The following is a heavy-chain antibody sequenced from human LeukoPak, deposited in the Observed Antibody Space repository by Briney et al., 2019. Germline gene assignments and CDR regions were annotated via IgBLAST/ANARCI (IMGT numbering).Heavy chain of an antibody. CDR1: GFTFSNAW. V-gene: IGHV3-15*01. J-gene: IGHJ4*02. CDR2: IKSKTDGGTT. D-gene: IGHD2-15*01. Sequence: GGSLRLSCAASGFTFSNAWMSWVRQAPGKGLEWVGRIKSKTDGGTTDYAAPVKGRFTISRDDSKNTLYLQMNSLKTEDTAVYYCARAWVGAAYFDYWGQGTLVTVSS. CDR3: ARAWVGAAYFDY.